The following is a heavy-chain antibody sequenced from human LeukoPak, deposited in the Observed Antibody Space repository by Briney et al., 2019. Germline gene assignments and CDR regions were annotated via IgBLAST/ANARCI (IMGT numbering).Heavy chain of an antibody. D-gene: IGHD3-16*01. CDR2: INSDGTTT. Sequence: PGGSLRLSCAASEFTFSSYWMHWVRQAPGKGLVWVSRINSDGTTTVYADSVRGRFTISRDNAKNTLYLQMNSLRAEDTAVYYCAGGGVTTPTPYYYYYGMDVWGQGTTVTVSS. V-gene: IGHV3-74*01. CDR3: AGGGVTTPTPYYYYYGMDV. CDR1: EFTFSSYW. J-gene: IGHJ6*02.